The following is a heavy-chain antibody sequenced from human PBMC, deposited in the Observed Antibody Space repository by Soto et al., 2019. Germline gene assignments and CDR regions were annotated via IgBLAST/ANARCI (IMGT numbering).Heavy chain of an antibody. J-gene: IGHJ5*02. CDR2: ISGSGGST. D-gene: IGHD6-19*01. Sequence: GGSLRLSCAASGFTFSSYAMSWVRQAPGKGLEWVSAISGSGGSTYYADSVKGRFTISRDNSKNTLYLQMNSLRAEDTAVYYCSSSGWSLNWFDPWGQGTPVTVSS. CDR1: GFTFSSYA. CDR3: SSSGWSLNWFDP. V-gene: IGHV3-23*01.